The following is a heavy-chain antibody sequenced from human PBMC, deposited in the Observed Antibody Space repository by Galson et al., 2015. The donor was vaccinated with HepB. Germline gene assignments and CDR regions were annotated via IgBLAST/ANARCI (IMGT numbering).Heavy chain of an antibody. CDR2: IFHSGST. D-gene: IGHD2-21*01. V-gene: IGHV4-30-2*01. Sequence: TLSLTCAVAGGSISSAGYSWSWIRQPPGKGLAWIGYIFHSGSTYNNPSPKSRVTISVVRSKNQFSLKVSSVAAADTAVYYCAGVVVSGYGVLYNWFDPWGQGTLVTVSS. CDR1: GGSISSAGYS. J-gene: IGHJ5*02. CDR3: AGVVVSGYGVLYNWFDP.